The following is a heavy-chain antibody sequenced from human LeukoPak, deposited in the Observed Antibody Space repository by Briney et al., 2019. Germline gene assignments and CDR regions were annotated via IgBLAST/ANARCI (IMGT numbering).Heavy chain of an antibody. D-gene: IGHD5-12*01. J-gene: IGHJ4*02. CDR1: GGSISSYY. V-gene: IGHV4-4*09. CDR3: ARLPRWSGYDDY. Sequence: SETLSLTYTVSGGSISSYYWSWIRQPPGKGLEWIGYIYTSGGTNYNPSLKSRVTISVDTSKNQFSLKLSSVTAADTAVYYCARLPRWSGYDDYWGQGTLVTVSS. CDR2: IYTSGGT.